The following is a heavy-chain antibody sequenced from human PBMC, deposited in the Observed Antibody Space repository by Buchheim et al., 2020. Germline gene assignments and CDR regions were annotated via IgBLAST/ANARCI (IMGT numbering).Heavy chain of an antibody. CDR2: ISIDGDKT. J-gene: IGHJ4*02. CDR3: AKEEVPNDY. CDR1: GFTFSSYA. V-gene: IGHV3-23*01. Sequence: EVQLLESGGGLVQPGGSLRLSCAASGFTFSSYAMSWVRQAPGKGLEWVSGISIDGDKTYYAESVKGRFTISRDNSKNTVYLQLNSLRAEDTALYYCAKEEVPNDYWGQGTL.